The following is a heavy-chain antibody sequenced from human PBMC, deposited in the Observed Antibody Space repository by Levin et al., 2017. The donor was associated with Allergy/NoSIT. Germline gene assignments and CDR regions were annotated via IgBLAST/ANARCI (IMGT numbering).Heavy chain of an antibody. Sequence: GESLKISCAASGFTFSSYSMSWVRQAPGKGLEWVSYINSRSSTIHYADSVKGRFTISRDNAKNSLYLQMNSLRAEDTAVYYCASVYYDSSGYYYGDFDYWRQGTLVTVSS. V-gene: IGHV3-48*01. D-gene: IGHD3-22*01. CDR1: GFTFSSYS. J-gene: IGHJ4*02. CDR2: INSRSSTI. CDR3: ASVYYDSSGYYYGDFDY.